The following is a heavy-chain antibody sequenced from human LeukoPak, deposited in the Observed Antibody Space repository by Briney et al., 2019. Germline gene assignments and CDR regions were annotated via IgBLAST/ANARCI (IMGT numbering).Heavy chain of an antibody. V-gene: IGHV3-7*01. J-gene: IGHJ4*02. CDR3: ARGKTTVTPGYFDY. CDR2: IKQAGSEN. D-gene: IGHD4-11*01. CDR1: GFTFSSYW. Sequence: GGSLRLSCAASGFTFSSYWMSWVRQAPGKGLEWVANIKQAGSENYYVDSVKGRFTISRDNAKNSLYLQMNSLRAEDTAVYYCARGKTTVTPGYFDYWGQGTLVTVSS.